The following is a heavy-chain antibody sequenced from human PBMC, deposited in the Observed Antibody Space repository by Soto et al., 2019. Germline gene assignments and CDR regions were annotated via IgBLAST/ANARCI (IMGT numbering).Heavy chain of an antibody. CDR3: ARAKTRYCSSTSCLNFDY. CDR1: GGSFSGYY. CDR2: INHSGST. J-gene: IGHJ4*02. Sequence: ASETLSLTCAVYGGSFSGYYWSWIRQPPGKGLEWIGEINHSGSTNYNPSLKSRVTISVDTSKNQFSLKLSSVTAADTAVYYCARAKTRYCSSTSCLNFDYWGQGTLVTVSS. D-gene: IGHD2-2*01. V-gene: IGHV4-34*01.